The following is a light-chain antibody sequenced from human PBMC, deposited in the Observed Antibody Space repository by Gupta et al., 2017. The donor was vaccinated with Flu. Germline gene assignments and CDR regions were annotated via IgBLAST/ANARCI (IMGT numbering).Light chain of an antibody. Sequence: EIVMTQSPATLSVSPGERATLSCRASQSVSSNLAWYQQKPGQAPRLLIYGASTRATGIPARFSGSGYGKEFTLTISSRQSEDFAVYYCQQYKNWPPITFGRGTKVDIK. CDR3: QQYKNWPPIT. CDR2: GAS. CDR1: QSVSSN. V-gene: IGKV3-15*01. J-gene: IGKJ4*01.